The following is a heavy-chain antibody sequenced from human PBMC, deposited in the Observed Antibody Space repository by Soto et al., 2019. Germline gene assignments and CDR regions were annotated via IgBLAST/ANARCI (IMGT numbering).Heavy chain of an antibody. Sequence: EVQLLESGGGLVQPGGSLRLSCAASGFTFSSYAMSWVRQAPGKGLEWVSAISGSGGSTYYADSVKGRFTISRDNSKNTLYLQMNSLRAEDTAVYYCAKSPIVVVITASYFDYWGQGTLVTVSS. V-gene: IGHV3-23*01. CDR1: GFTFSSYA. CDR2: ISGSGGST. CDR3: AKSPIVVVITASYFDY. J-gene: IGHJ4*02. D-gene: IGHD3-22*01.